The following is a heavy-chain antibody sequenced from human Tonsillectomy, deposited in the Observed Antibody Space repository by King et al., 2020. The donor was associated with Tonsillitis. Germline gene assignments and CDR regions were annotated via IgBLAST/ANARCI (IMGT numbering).Heavy chain of an antibody. CDR2: INPNSGGT. J-gene: IGHJ5*02. CDR1: GYTFTGYY. CDR3: ARVRCSSTSCYTVGWFDP. V-gene: IGHV1-2*02. Sequence: QLVQSGAEVKKPGASVKVSCKASGYTFTGYYMHWVRQAPGQGLEWMGWINPNSGGTNYAQKFQGRVTMTRDTSISTAYMELSRLRSDDTAVYYCARVRCSSTSCYTVGWFDPWGQGTLVTVSS. D-gene: IGHD2-2*02.